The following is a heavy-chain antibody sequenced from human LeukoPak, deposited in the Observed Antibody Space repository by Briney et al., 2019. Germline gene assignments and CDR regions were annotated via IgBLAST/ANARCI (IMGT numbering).Heavy chain of an antibody. D-gene: IGHD4-17*01. CDR2: ISYDGSNK. J-gene: IGHJ6*02. CDR3: ARGGYGDYSSYYYGMDV. Sequence: GRSLRLSCASSGFTFSSYAMHWVRQAPGKGLEWVAVISYDGSNKYYADSVKGRFTISRDNSKNTLYLQMNSLRAEDTAVYYCARGGYGDYSSYYYGMDVWGQGTTVTVSS. V-gene: IGHV3-30-3*01. CDR1: GFTFSSYA.